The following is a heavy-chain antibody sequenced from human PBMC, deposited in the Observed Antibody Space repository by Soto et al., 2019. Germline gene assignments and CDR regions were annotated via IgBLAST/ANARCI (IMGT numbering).Heavy chain of an antibody. J-gene: IGHJ5*02. CDR1: GGSIGSGGYS. D-gene: IGHD2-2*01. CDR2: IYHSGST. V-gene: IGHV4-30-2*01. CDR3: ARVVPADPGGWFDP. Sequence: PSETLSLTCAVSGGSIGSGGYSWSWIRQPPGKGLEWIGYIYHSGSTYYNPSLKSRVTISVDRSKNQFSLKLSSVTAADTAVYYCARVVPADPGGWFDPWGQGTLVTVSS.